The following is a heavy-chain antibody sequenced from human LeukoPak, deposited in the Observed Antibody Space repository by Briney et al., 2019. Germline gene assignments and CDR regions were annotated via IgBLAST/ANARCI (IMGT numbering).Heavy chain of an antibody. Sequence: SETLSLTCAVYGGSFSGYYWSWIRQPPGKGLEWIGEINHSGSTNYNPSLKSRVTISVDTSKNQFSLKLSSVTAADTAVYYCARARANSYGHFDYWGQGTLVTVSS. J-gene: IGHJ4*02. CDR2: INHSGST. CDR1: GGSFSGYY. D-gene: IGHD5-18*01. CDR3: ARARANSYGHFDY. V-gene: IGHV4-34*01.